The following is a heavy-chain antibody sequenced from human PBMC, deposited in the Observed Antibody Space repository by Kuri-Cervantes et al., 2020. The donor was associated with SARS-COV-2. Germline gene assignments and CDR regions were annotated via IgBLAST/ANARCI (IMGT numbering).Heavy chain of an antibody. CDR3: ARGGFIVVVPAASFDI. Sequence: ASVQVSCKASGYTFTGYYMHWVRQTPGQGLEWMGWINPNSGGTNYAQKFQGRVTMTRDTSISTAYMELSRLRSDDTAVYYCARGGFIVVVPAASFDIWGQGTMVTVSS. J-gene: IGHJ3*02. D-gene: IGHD2-2*01. CDR2: INPNSGGT. V-gene: IGHV1-2*02. CDR1: GYTFTGYY.